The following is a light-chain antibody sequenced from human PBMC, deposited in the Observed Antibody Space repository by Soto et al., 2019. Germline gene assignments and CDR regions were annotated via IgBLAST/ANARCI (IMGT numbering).Light chain of an antibody. CDR2: GVS. CDR3: QHYGSSLWT. J-gene: IGKJ1*01. Sequence: DIVLTQSPGTLSLSPGERATLFCRASQSVGSTYLAWYQQKPGVAPRLLIYGVSSRVTGIPDRFSGSGSGTDFTLTISRLEPEDYAVYYCQHYGSSLWTFGQGTKVDIK. CDR1: QSVGSTY. V-gene: IGKV3-20*01.